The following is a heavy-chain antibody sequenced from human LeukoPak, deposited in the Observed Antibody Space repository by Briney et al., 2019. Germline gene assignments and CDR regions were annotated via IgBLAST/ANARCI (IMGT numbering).Heavy chain of an antibody. CDR2: ISSSSSYI. Sequence: GGSLRLSCAASGFTVSSNYMSWVRQAPGKGLEWVSSISSSSSYIYYADSVKGRFTISRDNAKNSLYLQMNSLRAEDTAVYYCAREDYDSSGYYFDYWGQGTLVTVSS. D-gene: IGHD3-22*01. CDR1: GFTVSSNY. V-gene: IGHV3-21*01. CDR3: AREDYDSSGYYFDY. J-gene: IGHJ4*02.